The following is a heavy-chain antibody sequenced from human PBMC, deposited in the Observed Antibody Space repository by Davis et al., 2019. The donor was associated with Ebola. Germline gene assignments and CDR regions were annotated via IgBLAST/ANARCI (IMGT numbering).Heavy chain of an antibody. Sequence: ASVKVSCKASGYTFTSYAMHWVRQAPGQRLEWMGWINAGNGNTKYSQKFQGRVTITRDTSASTAYMELSSLRSEDTAVYYCARDQVYCSGGSCYLYYYYGMDVWGQGTTVTVPS. CDR1: GYTFTSYA. CDR2: INAGNGNT. D-gene: IGHD2-15*01. CDR3: ARDQVYCSGGSCYLYYYYGMDV. J-gene: IGHJ6*02. V-gene: IGHV1-3*01.